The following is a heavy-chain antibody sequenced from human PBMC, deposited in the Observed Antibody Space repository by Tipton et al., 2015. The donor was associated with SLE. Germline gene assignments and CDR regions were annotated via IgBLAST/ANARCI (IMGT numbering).Heavy chain of an antibody. CDR2: ISGSGGST. CDR3: ARGSGGSCHDY. D-gene: IGHD2-15*01. CDR1: GFTFDDYA. Sequence: SLRLSCAASGFTFDDYAMHWVRQAPGKGLEWVSGISGSGGSTYYADSVKGRFTISRDNSKNTLYLQMNSLRAEDTAVYYCARGSGGSCHDYWGQGTLVTVSS. J-gene: IGHJ4*02. V-gene: IGHV3-23*01.